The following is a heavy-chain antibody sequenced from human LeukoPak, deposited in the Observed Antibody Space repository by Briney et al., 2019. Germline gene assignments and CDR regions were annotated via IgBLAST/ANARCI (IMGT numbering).Heavy chain of an antibody. CDR1: GGSISSYY. CDR3: AKEDRDKYYFDS. D-gene: IGHD5-24*01. Sequence: PSETLSLTCTVSGGSISSYYWSWIRQPPGKGLEWIGYIFYSESYNYNPSLKSRVTIAIDTSKNQFSLRLSSVTAADTAVYYCAKEDRDKYYFDSWGQGTLVTVSS. J-gene: IGHJ4*02. CDR2: IFYSESY. V-gene: IGHV4-59*01.